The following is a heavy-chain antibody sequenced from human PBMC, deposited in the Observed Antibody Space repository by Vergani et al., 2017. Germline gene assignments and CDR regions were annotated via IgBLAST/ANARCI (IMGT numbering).Heavy chain of an antibody. CDR2: IYYSENK. D-gene: IGHD3-22*01. J-gene: IGHJ5*02. Sequence: QVQLQESGPGLVKPSETLSLTCTVSGGSITYGAFYWGWIRQSPGKGLEWIGSIYYSENKFYNPSLESRVTLSIDTTKNQFSLKLKSVTAADTAVYYCARCFRDEGMIYGGTVENWFDPWGQGTLVTVSS. CDR3: ARCFRDEGMIYGGTVENWFDP. V-gene: IGHV4-39*01. CDR1: GGSITYGAFY.